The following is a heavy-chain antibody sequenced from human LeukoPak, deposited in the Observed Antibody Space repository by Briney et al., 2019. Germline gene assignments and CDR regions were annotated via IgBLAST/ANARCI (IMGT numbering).Heavy chain of an antibody. CDR2: IYHSGST. CDR1: GYSISSGYY. V-gene: IGHV4-38-2*01. CDR3: GRVNYYHYYMDV. Sequence: SETLSLTCAVSGYSISSGYYWGWIRQPPGKGLEWIGSIYHSGSTRYNPSLKSRFTISVDTSKNQFSLKVSSVTAADTAVYYCGRVNYYHYYMDVWGKGTTVTVSS. J-gene: IGHJ6*03.